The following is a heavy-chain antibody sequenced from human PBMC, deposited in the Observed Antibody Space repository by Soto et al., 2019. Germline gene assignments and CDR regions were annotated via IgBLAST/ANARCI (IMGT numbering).Heavy chain of an antibody. Sequence: PGESLKISCKGSGYSFTKYWIGWVRQMPGKGLEWMAIIYPDESDTRYSPSFQGQVTISADKSISTAYLQWSSLKASDTAMYYCARHNGYSGSGHYYYYYGMDVWGQGTTVTVSS. J-gene: IGHJ6*02. CDR1: GYSFTKYW. CDR3: ARHNGYSGSGHYYYYYGMDV. V-gene: IGHV5-51*01. CDR2: IYPDESDT. D-gene: IGHD5-12*01.